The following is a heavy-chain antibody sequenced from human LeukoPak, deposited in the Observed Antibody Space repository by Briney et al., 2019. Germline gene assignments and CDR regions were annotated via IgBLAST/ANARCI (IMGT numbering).Heavy chain of an antibody. CDR3: ARGLDSSGYYYYYYMDV. V-gene: IGHV4-39*01. D-gene: IGHD3-3*01. CDR2: VYASENT. CDR1: GGSISSGAYP. Sequence: SETLSLTCTVSGGSISSGAYPWGWIRQPPGKGLEWIGIVYASENTYYEPSLRSRVTISIDTSKNQFSLKLSSVTAADTAVYFCARGLDSSGYYYYYYMDVWGQGTTVTVSS. J-gene: IGHJ6*03.